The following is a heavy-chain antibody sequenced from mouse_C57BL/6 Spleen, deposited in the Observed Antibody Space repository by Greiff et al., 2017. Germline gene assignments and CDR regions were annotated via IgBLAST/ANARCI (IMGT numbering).Heavy chain of an antibody. Sequence: EVKVEESGGGLVKPGGSLKLSCAASGFTFSSYAMSWVRQTPEKRLEWVATISDGGSYTYYPDNVKGRFTISRDNAKNNLYLQMSHLKSEDTAMYYCARVATTGYYAMDYWGQGTSVTVSS. V-gene: IGHV5-4*03. CDR2: ISDGGSYT. D-gene: IGHD1-1*01. CDR3: ARVATTGYYAMDY. J-gene: IGHJ4*01. CDR1: GFTFSSYA.